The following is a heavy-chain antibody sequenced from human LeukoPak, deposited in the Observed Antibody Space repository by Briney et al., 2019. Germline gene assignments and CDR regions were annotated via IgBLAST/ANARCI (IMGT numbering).Heavy chain of an antibody. V-gene: IGHV3-48*03. CDR3: AREAYYDFWAGGYYYYYMDV. CDR1: GFTFSSYE. Sequence: GGSLRLSCAASGFTFSSYEMNWVRQAPGKGLEWVSYISSSGSTIYYADSVKGRFTISRDNAKNSLYLQMNSLRAEDTAVYYCAREAYYDFWAGGYYYYYMDVWGKGTAVTVSS. J-gene: IGHJ6*03. CDR2: ISSSGSTI. D-gene: IGHD3-3*01.